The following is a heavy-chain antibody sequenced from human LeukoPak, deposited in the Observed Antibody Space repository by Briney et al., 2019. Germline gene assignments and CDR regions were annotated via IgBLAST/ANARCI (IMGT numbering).Heavy chain of an antibody. CDR2: INANNGNT. V-gene: IGHV1-18*01. CDR1: GYTFTSYG. D-gene: IGHD6-13*01. CDR3: ARGPIAAAGDY. Sequence: ASVKVSCKASGYTFTSYGITWVRQAPRQRLEWMGWINANNGNTNYAQNLQGRVTMTRDTSTSTAYMEVRSLRSDDTAVYYCARGPIAAAGDYWGQGTLVTVSS. J-gene: IGHJ4*02.